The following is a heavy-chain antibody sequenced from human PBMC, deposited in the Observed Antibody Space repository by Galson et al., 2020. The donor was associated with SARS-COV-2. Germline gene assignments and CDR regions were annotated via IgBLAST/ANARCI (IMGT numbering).Heavy chain of an antibody. Sequence: ETSETLSLTCTVSGGSISTYYWSWIRQPADKGLEWIGRIYSSGSTNYNPSLKSRVNMSLDTSRNQFSLKLTSVTAADTAVYYCARSRLADSRTVDYWGQGTLVTVSS. CDR3: ARSRLADSRTVDY. D-gene: IGHD3-22*01. J-gene: IGHJ4*02. V-gene: IGHV4-4*07. CDR2: IYSSGST. CDR1: GGSISTYY.